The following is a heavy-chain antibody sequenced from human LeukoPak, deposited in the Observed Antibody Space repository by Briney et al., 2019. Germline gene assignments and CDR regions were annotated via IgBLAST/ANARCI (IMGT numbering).Heavy chain of an antibody. CDR2: ITGSGGST. V-gene: IGHV3-23*01. CDR1: GFTFSIHA. Sequence: GGSLRLSCAASGFTFSIHAMGWVRQAPGKGLEWVSSITGSGGSTYYGDSVKGRFTISRDNSKNTLYLQMNSLRAEDTAVYYCAKDGGGSLEWLPPMDVWGQGTTVTVSS. CDR3: AKDGGGSLEWLPPMDV. J-gene: IGHJ6*02. D-gene: IGHD3-3*01.